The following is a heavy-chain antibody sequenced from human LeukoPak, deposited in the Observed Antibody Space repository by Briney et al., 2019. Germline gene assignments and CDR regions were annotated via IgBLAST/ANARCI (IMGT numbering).Heavy chain of an antibody. Sequence: RGSLRLSCAASGFTFSSYWMHWVRQVPGKGLVWVSEISTDGSETIYAGSVKGRFTISRDNAKNKVYLQMNSLRAEDTALYYCAKGGVGGQSWRLDHWGKGTPVTVSS. V-gene: IGHV3-74*01. CDR3: AKGGVGGQSWRLDH. J-gene: IGHJ6*03. CDR2: ISTDGSET. D-gene: IGHD3-3*01. CDR1: GFTFSSYW.